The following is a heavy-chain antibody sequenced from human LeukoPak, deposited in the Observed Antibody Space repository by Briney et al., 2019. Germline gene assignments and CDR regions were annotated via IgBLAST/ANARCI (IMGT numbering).Heavy chain of an antibody. CDR1: GGSFSGYY. J-gene: IGHJ6*03. CDR2: INHSGST. CDR3: ASGIAARLNYYYYYMDV. D-gene: IGHD6-6*01. V-gene: IGHV4-34*01. Sequence: SETLSLTCAVYGGSFSGYYWSWIRQPPGKGLEWIGEINHSGSTNYNPSLKSRVTISVDTSKNQLSLKLSSVTAADTAVYYCASGIAARLNYYYYYMDVWGKGTTVTVSS.